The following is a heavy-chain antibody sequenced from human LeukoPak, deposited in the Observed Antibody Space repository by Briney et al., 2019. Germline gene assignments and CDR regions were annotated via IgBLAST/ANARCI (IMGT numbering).Heavy chain of an antibody. D-gene: IGHD6-19*01. J-gene: IGHJ3*02. CDR1: GFTFSSSA. CDR3: AKSVAAVFDI. CDR2: ISGSGGST. Sequence: GGSLRLSCAASGFTFSSSAMSWVRQVPGKGLEWVSTISGSGGSTHYADSVKGRFTISRDNSRNTLSLQMNSLRAEDTAIYYCAKSVAAVFDIWGQGTMVTVSS. V-gene: IGHV3-23*01.